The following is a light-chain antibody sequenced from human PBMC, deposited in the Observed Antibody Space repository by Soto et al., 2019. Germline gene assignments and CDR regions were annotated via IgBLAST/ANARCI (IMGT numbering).Light chain of an antibody. V-gene: IGKV4-1*01. CDR3: QQYYSSRT. Sequence: DIVMTQSPDSLAVSLGERATINCKSSQSVLYSSNNKNYLAWYQQKPGQPPKLLIYWASIRESGVPARFSGSGSGTDFTLTINSLQAEDVAVYYCQQYYSSRTFGQGTKVEIK. CDR1: QSVLYSSNNKNY. CDR2: WAS. J-gene: IGKJ1*01.